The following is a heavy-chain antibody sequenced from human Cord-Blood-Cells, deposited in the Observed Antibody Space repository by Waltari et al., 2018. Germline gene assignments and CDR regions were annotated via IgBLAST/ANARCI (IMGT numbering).Heavy chain of an antibody. CDR2: ISYDGSKK. J-gene: IGHJ4*02. Sequence: QVQLVESGGGVVQPGRSLRLSCAASGFTFSSYGMHWVRQAPGKGLEWVAVISYDGSKKYYADSGKGRFTISRDNSKNALYLQMISLIAEDTAVYYCAKDFRFAEFRDYWGQGTLVTVSS. D-gene: IGHD3-10*01. CDR3: AKDFRFAEFRDY. V-gene: IGHV3-30*18. CDR1: GFTFSSYG.